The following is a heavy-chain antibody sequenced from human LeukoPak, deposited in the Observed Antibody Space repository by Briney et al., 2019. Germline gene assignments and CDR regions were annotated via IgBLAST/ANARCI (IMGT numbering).Heavy chain of an antibody. V-gene: IGHV1-46*01. CDR3: ARALGSGTYGRYFDY. J-gene: IGHJ4*02. CDR2: INPSGGGT. CDR1: GYTFTTYY. Sequence: GASVKVSCKASGYTFTTYYMHWVRQAPGQGLVWMGLINPSGGGTRYAQKFQGRVTMTRDTSTSTVYMELSSLRSEDTAVYFCARALGSGTYGRYFDYWGQGTLVTVSS. D-gene: IGHD3-10*01.